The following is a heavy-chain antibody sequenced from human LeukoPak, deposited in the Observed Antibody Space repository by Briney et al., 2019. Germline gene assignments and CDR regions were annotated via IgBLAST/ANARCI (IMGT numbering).Heavy chain of an antibody. V-gene: IGHV6-1*01. Sequence: SQTLSLTCAISVDSVSSNIVAWNWIRQSPSRGLEWLGRTYHRYKWYNDYAQSVKSRISVNPDTPKNQFSLQLNSVTPEDTAVYYCARGRSYSFDYWGQGTLVTVSS. CDR3: ARGRSYSFDY. D-gene: IGHD1-26*01. CDR1: VDSVSSNIVA. J-gene: IGHJ4*02. CDR2: TYHRYKWYN.